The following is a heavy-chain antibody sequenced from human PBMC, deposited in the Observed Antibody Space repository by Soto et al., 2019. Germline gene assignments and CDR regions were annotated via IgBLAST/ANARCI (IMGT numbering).Heavy chain of an antibody. CDR3: ARTVDTDMVPYYFDY. V-gene: IGHV1-18*01. CDR2: ISGYNGHT. D-gene: IGHD5-18*01. Sequence: ASVKVSCKASGYTFTSYGISWVRQAPGQGLEWMGWISGYNGHTNYPQKLQGRVTMTTDTSTSTAYMELRSLTSDDTAMYYCARTVDTDMVPYYFDYWGQGTLVTVSS. CDR1: GYTFTSYG. J-gene: IGHJ4*02.